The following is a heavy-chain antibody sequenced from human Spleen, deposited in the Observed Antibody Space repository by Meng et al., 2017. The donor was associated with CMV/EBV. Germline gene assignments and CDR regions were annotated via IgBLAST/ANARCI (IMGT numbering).Heavy chain of an antibody. Sequence: ASVKVSCKASGYTFTRYGISWVRQAPGQGLEWMGWISTYKGNPNYAQRFQDRVTMTTDTSTSTAYMELRSLRSEDTAVYYCARGRPAPGGMDVWGQGTTVTVSS. V-gene: IGHV1-18*01. D-gene: IGHD2-2*01. J-gene: IGHJ6*02. CDR2: ISTYKGNP. CDR1: GYTFTRYG. CDR3: ARGRPAPGGMDV.